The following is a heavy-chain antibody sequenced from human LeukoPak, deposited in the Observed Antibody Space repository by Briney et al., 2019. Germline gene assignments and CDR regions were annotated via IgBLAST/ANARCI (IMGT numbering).Heavy chain of an antibody. V-gene: IGHV4-61*02. Sequence: SETLSLTCSVSGDSISSGSYYWSWIRQPAGKTLEWIGRINTSGSTNYNPSLKTRVTISVDTSKNQLSLKLNSVTAADTAVYYCARHQNLAAAGSVYFDYWGQGTLVTVSS. J-gene: IGHJ4*02. D-gene: IGHD6-13*01. CDR1: GDSISSGSYY. CDR3: ARHQNLAAAGSVYFDY. CDR2: INTSGST.